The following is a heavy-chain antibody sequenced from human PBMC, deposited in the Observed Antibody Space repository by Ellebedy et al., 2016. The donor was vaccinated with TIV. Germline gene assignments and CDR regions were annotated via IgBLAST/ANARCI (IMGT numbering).Heavy chain of an antibody. V-gene: IGHV1-18*04. Sequence: ASVKVSCKASGYTFTSYGISWVRQAPGQGLEWMGWISAYNGNTNYAQKLQGRVTMTTDTSTSTAYMELRSLRSDDTAVYYCARRIGPRTVTTYFDYYYYMDVWGKGTTVTVSS. J-gene: IGHJ6*03. CDR2: ISAYNGNT. CDR1: GYTFTSYG. CDR3: ARRIGPRTVTTYFDYYYYMDV. D-gene: IGHD4-17*01.